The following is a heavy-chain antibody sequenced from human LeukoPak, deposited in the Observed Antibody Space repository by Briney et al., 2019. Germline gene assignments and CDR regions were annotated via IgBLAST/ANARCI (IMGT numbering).Heavy chain of an antibody. CDR3: ARSELERRGVHYFDY. D-gene: IGHD1-1*01. Sequence: SETLSLTCTVSGGSISSYYWSWIRQPPGKGLEWIGYIYYSGSTNYNPSLKSRVTISVDTSKNQFSLKLSSVTAADTAVYYCARSELERRGVHYFDYWGQGTLVTVSS. CDR1: GGSISSYY. J-gene: IGHJ4*02. CDR2: IYYSGST. V-gene: IGHV4-59*01.